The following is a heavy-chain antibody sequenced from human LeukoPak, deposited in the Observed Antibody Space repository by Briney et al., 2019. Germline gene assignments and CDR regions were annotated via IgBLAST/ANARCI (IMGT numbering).Heavy chain of an antibody. D-gene: IGHD3-10*01. V-gene: IGHV4-4*07. J-gene: IGHJ4*02. Sequence: SETLSVTCTVSRASISNYYWSWIRQPAGKGLEWIGRIYVSGIINYNPSLKSRVTMSADTPANQLYLRLTSVTAADTAVYYCARASKFGDLYYWGQGTQVTVPS. CDR3: ARASKFGDLYY. CDR1: RASISNYY. CDR2: IYVSGII.